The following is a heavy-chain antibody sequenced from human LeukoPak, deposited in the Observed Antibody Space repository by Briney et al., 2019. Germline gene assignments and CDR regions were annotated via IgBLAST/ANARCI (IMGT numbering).Heavy chain of an antibody. J-gene: IGHJ6*03. D-gene: IGHD2-15*01. Sequence: PGGPLRLSCAASGFTFSSYGMHWVRQAPGKGLEWVAVISYDGSNKYYADSVKGRFTISRDNSKNTLYLQMNSLRAEDTAVYYCAKEATYCSGGSCSFYYYYMDVWGKGTTVTVSS. V-gene: IGHV3-30*18. CDR3: AKEATYCSGGSCSFYYYYMDV. CDR1: GFTFSSYG. CDR2: ISYDGSNK.